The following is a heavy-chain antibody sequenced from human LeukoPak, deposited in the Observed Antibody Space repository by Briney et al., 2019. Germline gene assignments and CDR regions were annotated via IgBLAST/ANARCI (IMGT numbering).Heavy chain of an antibody. J-gene: IGHJ4*02. CDR3: AKGLWFGELTPVPFDY. V-gene: IGHV3-23*01. CDR1: GFTFSSYA. D-gene: IGHD3-10*01. CDR2: ISGSGGST. Sequence: GGSLRLSCAASGFTFSSYAMSWVRQAPGKGLEWVSAISGSGGSTYYADSVKGRFTISRDNSKNTLYLQMNSLRAEDTAVYYCAKGLWFGELTPVPFDYWGQGNLVTVSS.